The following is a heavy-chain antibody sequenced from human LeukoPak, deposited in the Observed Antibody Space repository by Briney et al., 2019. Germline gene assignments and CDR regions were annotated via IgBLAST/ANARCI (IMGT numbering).Heavy chain of an antibody. D-gene: IGHD3-10*01. CDR1: GGSISSGGYY. CDR3: ARARFHRFGLDY. Sequence: PSETLSLTCTVSGGSISSGGYYWSWIRQHPGKGPEWIGYIYYSGSTYYNPSLKSRVTISVDTSKNQFSLKLSSVTAADTAVYYCARARFHRFGLDYWGQGTLVTVSS. CDR2: IYYSGST. V-gene: IGHV4-31*03. J-gene: IGHJ4*02.